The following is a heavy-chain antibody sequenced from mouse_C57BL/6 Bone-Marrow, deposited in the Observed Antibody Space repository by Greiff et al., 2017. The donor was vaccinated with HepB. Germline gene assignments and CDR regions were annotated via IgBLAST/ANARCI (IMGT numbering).Heavy chain of an antibody. CDR1: GFTFSDYG. D-gene: IGHD1-1*01. CDR2: ISSGSSTI. V-gene: IGHV5-17*01. J-gene: IGHJ2*01. CDR3: ARGTTVVARYYFDY. Sequence: EVQLVESGGGLVKPGGSLKLSCAASGFTFSDYGMHWVRQAPEKGLEWVAYISSGSSTIYYADTVKGRFTISRDNAKNTLFLQMTSLRSEDTAMYYCARGTTVVARYYFDYWGQGTTLTVSS.